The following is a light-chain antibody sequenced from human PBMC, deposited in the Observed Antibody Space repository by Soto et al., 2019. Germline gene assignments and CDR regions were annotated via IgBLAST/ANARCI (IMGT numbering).Light chain of an antibody. CDR3: SSYTNPHTLV. V-gene: IGLV2-14*01. CDR1: SSDLGDYNY. CDR2: DVT. J-gene: IGLJ1*01. Sequence: QSALTQPASVSGSPGQSITISCTGTSSDLGDYNYVSWYQLHPGEAPQLMIYDVTNRPSGVSNRFSGSKSGNTASLTISGLQAEDETDYYCSSYTNPHTLVFGTGTKLTVL.